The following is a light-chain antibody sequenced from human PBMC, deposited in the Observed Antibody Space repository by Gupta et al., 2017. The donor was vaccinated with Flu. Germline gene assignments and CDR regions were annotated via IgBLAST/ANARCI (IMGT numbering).Light chain of an antibody. V-gene: IGKV2-28*01. Sequence: DIVMTQSPLSLPVTPGEPASISCRSSQSLLHSNGYNYLDWYLQKPGQSPQLLIYLGSNRASGVPDRFSGSGSGTDFKLKISRVEAEDVGVYYCMPALQTPRTFGQGTKVEIK. J-gene: IGKJ1*01. CDR3: MPALQTPRT. CDR2: LGS. CDR1: QSLLHSNGYNY.